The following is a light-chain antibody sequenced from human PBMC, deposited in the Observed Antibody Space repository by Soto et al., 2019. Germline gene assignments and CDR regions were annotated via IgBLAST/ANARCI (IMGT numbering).Light chain of an antibody. V-gene: IGLV2-14*03. Sequence: QSVLTQPASVSGSPGQSITISCTGTSSDVGDYDYVSWYQHHPGKAPKLMIYDVSNRPSGVSNRFSGSKSGNTASLTISGLQAEYEADYYCSSYTRSSAPFGTGTKVTVL. CDR3: SSYTRSSAP. J-gene: IGLJ1*01. CDR1: SSDVGDYDY. CDR2: DVS.